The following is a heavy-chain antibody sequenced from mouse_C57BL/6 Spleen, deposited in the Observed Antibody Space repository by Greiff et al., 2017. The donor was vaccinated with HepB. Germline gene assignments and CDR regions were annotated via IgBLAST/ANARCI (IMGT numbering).Heavy chain of an antibody. CDR1: GYTFTSYW. CDR3: ARGGYGRRLDY. CDR2: IHPNSGST. Sequence: QVQLQQPGAELVKPGASVKLSCKASGYTFTSYWMHWVKQRPGQGLEWIGMIHPNSGSTNYNEKFKSKDTLTVDKSSSTAYMQLSRLTSGDSAVYFCARGGYGRRLDYWGEGATLTVTS. V-gene: IGHV1-64*01. D-gene: IGHD1-1*01. J-gene: IGHJ2*01.